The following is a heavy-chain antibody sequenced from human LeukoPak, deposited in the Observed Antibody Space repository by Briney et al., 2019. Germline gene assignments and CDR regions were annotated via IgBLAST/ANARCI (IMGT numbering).Heavy chain of an antibody. J-gene: IGHJ3*01. Sequence: GGSLRLSCAASGFTFSSYAMSWVRQAPGKGLEWVAIISYDGVNKNYADSVKGRFAISKDNSKNTLYLQMNSLRAEDTAVYYCARASGAFDFWGHGTLVTVSS. CDR1: GFTFSSYA. V-gene: IGHV3-30*09. CDR2: ISYDGVNK. CDR3: ARASGAFDF. D-gene: IGHD3-10*01.